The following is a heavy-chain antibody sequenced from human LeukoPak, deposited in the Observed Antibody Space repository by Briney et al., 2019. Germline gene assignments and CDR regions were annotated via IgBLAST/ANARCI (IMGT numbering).Heavy chain of an antibody. CDR3: ARESNLGD. CDR2: IRRDGSEE. D-gene: IGHD3-16*01. J-gene: IGHJ4*02. Sequence: PGGSLRLSCAASGFTFSDYYMSWIRQAPGKGPEWVASIRRDGSEEFYLDSVKGRFTISRDNAMNSLYLQMNRLRAEDTALYYCARESNLGDWGQGTLVTVSS. V-gene: IGHV3-7*01. CDR1: GFTFSDYY.